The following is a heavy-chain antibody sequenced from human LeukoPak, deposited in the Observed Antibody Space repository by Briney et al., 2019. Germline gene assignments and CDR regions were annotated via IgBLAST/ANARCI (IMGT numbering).Heavy chain of an antibody. CDR3: ASRGYCSSTSCYGIVDY. J-gene: IGHJ4*02. CDR2: FYYSGST. CDR1: GGSISSYY. V-gene: IGHV4-59*08. D-gene: IGHD2-2*01. Sequence: PSETLSLTCSVSGGSISSYYWSWIRQSPGKGLEWIGSFYYSGSTNYNPSLKSRVTISVDTSKNQFSLKLSSVTAADTAVYYCASRGYCSSTSCYGIVDYWGQGTLVTVSS.